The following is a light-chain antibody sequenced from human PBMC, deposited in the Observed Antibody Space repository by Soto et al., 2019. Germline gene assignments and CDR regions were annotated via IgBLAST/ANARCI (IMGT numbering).Light chain of an antibody. V-gene: IGKV1-39*01. Sequence: DIQMTQSPSSLSASVGDRVTITCRTSQSVTTFLNWYQQKPGEAPKLLIYRASTVQNGVPSRFTGSGYGADFALTISSLQPEDFATYYCQQSYNSPRTFGHGTKV. J-gene: IGKJ1*01. CDR3: QQSYNSPRT. CDR1: QSVTTF. CDR2: RAS.